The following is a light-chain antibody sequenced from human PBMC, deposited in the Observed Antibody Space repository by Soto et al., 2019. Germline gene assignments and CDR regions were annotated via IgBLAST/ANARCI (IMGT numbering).Light chain of an antibody. CDR1: QGVRSW. V-gene: IGKV1-12*01. CDR2: AAS. CDR3: QQANSFPVT. Sequence: IQMTQSPSSVSASVGDRVTITCRASQGVRSWLAWYQQKPGKAPKLLIYAASGLQSGVPSRFSGRGSGTDFTLHISNLQPEDFGTYYCQQANSFPVTFGGGTKVEIK. J-gene: IGKJ4*01.